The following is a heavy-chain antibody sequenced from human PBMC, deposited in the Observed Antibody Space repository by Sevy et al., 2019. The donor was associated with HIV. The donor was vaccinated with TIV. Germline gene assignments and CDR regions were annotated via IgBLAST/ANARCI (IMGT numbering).Heavy chain of an antibody. Sequence: AGSLRLSCVASQFNFDTYAIHWVRQAPGKGLEWVAMIWYDGSSKDYAESVKGRFAISRDNSQNTAFLQMNSLRAEDTGVYYCATNMVHAGAYDSYFNFWGQGSLVTVSS. CDR1: QFNFDTYA. CDR3: ATNMVHAGAYDSYFNF. J-gene: IGHJ4*02. V-gene: IGHV3-33*01. CDR2: IWYDGSSK. D-gene: IGHD3-10*01.